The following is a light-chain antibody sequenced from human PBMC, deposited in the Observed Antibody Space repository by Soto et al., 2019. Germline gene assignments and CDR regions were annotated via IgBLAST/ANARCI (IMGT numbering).Light chain of an antibody. CDR3: GSWDSSLSAYV. V-gene: IGLV1-51*01. J-gene: IGLJ1*01. CDR2: DDN. Sequence: QSVLTPPPSVSAAPGQEVTISCSGSSSNIGGNSVSWYQQLPGTAPKLLIYDDNKRPSGIPDRFSGSKSGTSATLGITGFQTGDEADYYCGSWDSSLSAYVFGTGTKVTV. CDR1: SSNIGGNS.